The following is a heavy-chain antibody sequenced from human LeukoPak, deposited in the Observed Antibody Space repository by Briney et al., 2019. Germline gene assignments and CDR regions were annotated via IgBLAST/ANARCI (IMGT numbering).Heavy chain of an antibody. J-gene: IGHJ4*02. CDR1: GGTFSSYA. D-gene: IGHD2-8*01. Sequence: SVKVSCKASGGTFSSYAISWVRQAPGQGLEWMGGIIPIFGTANYAQKFQGRVTITTDESTSTAYMELSSLRSEDTAVYYCAREGVSGHFGFDYWGQGTLVTVSS. CDR3: AREGVSGHFGFDY. CDR2: IIPIFGTA. V-gene: IGHV1-69*05.